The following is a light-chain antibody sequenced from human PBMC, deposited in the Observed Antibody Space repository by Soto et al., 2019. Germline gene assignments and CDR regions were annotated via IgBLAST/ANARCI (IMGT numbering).Light chain of an antibody. CDR2: DAS. V-gene: IGKV3D-15*01. CDR1: QSVSSSY. CDR3: QQYNNWPYT. Sequence: EIVMTQSPSTLSVSPGERATLSCGASQSVSSSYLAWYQQKPGLAPRLLIYDASSRATGIPARFSGSGSGTEFTLTISSLQSEDFAVYYCQQYNNWPYTFGQGTKVDI. J-gene: IGKJ2*01.